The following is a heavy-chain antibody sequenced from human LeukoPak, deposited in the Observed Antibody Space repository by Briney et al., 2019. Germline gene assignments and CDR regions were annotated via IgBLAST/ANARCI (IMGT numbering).Heavy chain of an antibody. D-gene: IGHD4-17*01. CDR3: AKEHYGDYVLPSMDV. CDR1: GFTFSSYG. Sequence: GRSLRLSCAASGFTFSSYGMHWVRQAPGKGLEWVAVISYDGSNKYYADSVKGRFTISRDNSKNTLYLQMNSLRAEDTAVYYCAKEHYGDYVLPSMDVWGQGATVTVSS. J-gene: IGHJ6*02. V-gene: IGHV3-30*18. CDR2: ISYDGSNK.